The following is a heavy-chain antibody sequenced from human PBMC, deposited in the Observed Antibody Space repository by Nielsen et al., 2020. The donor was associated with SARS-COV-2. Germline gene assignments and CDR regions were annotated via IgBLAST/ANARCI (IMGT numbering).Heavy chain of an antibody. CDR3: TTEGLITGTSFQYI. CDR2: IKSKTDGGTT. CDR1: GFTFSNAW. Sequence: GESLKISCAASGFTFSNAWMNWVRQAPGKGLEWVGRIKSKTDGGTTDYAAPVKGRFTISRDDSKNTLYLQMNSLRTEDTAVYYCTTEGLITGTSFQYIWGQGTLVTVSS. J-gene: IGHJ4*02. V-gene: IGHV3-15*01. D-gene: IGHD1-20*01.